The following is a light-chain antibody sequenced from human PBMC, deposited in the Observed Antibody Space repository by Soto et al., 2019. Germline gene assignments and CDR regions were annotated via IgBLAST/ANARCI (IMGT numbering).Light chain of an antibody. J-gene: IGKJ1*01. Sequence: DIVMTQSPATLSVTPGERATFSCRASQSVSSNLAWYQQKPGQAPRLLIYGASIRATGIPARFSGSGSGTEFTLTISTLQSEDFALYYCQHYNNWTPWTFGQGAK. CDR3: QHYNNWTPWT. V-gene: IGKV3-15*01. CDR2: GAS. CDR1: QSVSSN.